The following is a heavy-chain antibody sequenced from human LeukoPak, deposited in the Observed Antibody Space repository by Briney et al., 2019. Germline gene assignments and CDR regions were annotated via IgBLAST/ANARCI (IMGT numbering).Heavy chain of an antibody. V-gene: IGHV1-3*04. CDR1: GYTFTTYI. Sequence: ASVKVSCKASGYTFTTYIIHWVRRAPGQRLEWMGWINTGNGNTEYSQNFQGRVTITRDTSASTAYYCARDRLYGSGTYNHFDSWGQGAQVTVSS. D-gene: IGHD3-10*01. J-gene: IGHJ4*02. CDR3: DS. CDR2: INTGNGNT.